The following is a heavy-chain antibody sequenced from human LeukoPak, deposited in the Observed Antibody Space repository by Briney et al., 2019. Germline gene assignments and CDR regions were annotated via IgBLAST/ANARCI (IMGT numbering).Heavy chain of an antibody. D-gene: IGHD2-21*02. J-gene: IGHJ4*02. Sequence: ASVKVSCKAPGYTFTSYYMHWVRQAPGQGLEWMGIINPSGGSTSYAQKSQGRVTMTRDTSTSTVYMELSSLRSEDTAVYYCARGVRNIVVVTAIDFDYWGQGTLVTVSS. CDR1: GYTFTSYY. CDR2: INPSGGST. CDR3: ARGVRNIVVVTAIDFDY. V-gene: IGHV1-46*01.